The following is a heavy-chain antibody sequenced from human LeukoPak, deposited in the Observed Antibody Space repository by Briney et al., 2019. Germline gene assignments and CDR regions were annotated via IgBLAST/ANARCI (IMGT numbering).Heavy chain of an antibody. D-gene: IGHD3-3*01. J-gene: IGHJ4*02. CDR2: MNPNSGNT. Sequence: ASVTVSYKASGYTFTSYDINWVRQATGQGLEWMGWMNPNSGNTGYAQKFQGRVTMTRNTSISTAYMELSSLRSEDTAVYYCARGPNYDFWSGYAIDYGGQGTLVTVSS. CDR1: GYTFTSYD. CDR3: ARGPNYDFWSGYAIDY. V-gene: IGHV1-8*01.